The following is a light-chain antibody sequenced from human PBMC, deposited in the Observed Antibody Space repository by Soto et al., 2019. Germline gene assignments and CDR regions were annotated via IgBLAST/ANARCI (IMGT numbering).Light chain of an antibody. J-gene: IGKJ3*01. V-gene: IGKV3-15*01. CDR1: QTISTY. Sequence: EVVLPQSPATLSVSPGARATLSCRASQTISTYLAWYQHKPGQPPSLLIYVAATWATGVPARFSGSGSGTEFTLTISSLQSEDVAAYYCQQYDSSPRTFGPGTKVDIK. CDR2: VAA. CDR3: QQYDSSPRT.